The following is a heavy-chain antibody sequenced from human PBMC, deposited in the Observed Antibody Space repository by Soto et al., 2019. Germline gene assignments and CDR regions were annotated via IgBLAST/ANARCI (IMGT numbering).Heavy chain of an antibody. Sequence: QVHLVQSGAEVKRPGASVKVSCKGSGYTFTTYGITWVRQAPGQGLEWVGWISAHNGNTNYAQKLQGRVTVTRDTSTSTAYMELRSLRSDDTAVYDCARGRYGDYWGQGALVTVSS. CDR2: ISAHNGNT. V-gene: IGHV1-18*01. CDR1: GYTFTTYG. J-gene: IGHJ4*02. CDR3: ARGRYGDY. D-gene: IGHD1-1*01.